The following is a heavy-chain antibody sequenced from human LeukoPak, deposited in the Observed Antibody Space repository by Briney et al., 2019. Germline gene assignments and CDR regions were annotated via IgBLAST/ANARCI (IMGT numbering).Heavy chain of an antibody. D-gene: IGHD1-26*01. Sequence: SGGSLRLSCAASGFTFSDHYMDWVRQAPGKGLEWVGRIRDKAHTYTTEYAASVKGRFTMSRDESKNSLYLQMNSLKTEDTAVYFCARHAGTYGRNDYWGQGTLVTVSS. CDR1: GFTFSDHY. CDR3: ARHAGTYGRNDY. J-gene: IGHJ4*02. V-gene: IGHV3-72*01. CDR2: IRDKAHTYTT.